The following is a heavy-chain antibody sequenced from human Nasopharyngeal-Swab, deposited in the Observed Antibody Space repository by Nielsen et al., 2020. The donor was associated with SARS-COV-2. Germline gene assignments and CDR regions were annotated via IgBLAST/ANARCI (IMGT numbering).Heavy chain of an antibody. CDR2: ISSSGSTI. V-gene: IGHV3-48*03. Sequence: GESLKISCAASGFTFSSYEMNWVSQAQGKGLEWVSYISSSGSTIYYADSVKGRFTISRDNAKNSLYLRMNSLRAEDTAVYYCARWAYYYDSSGYPYYYYGMDVWGQGTTVTVSS. J-gene: IGHJ6*02. CDR1: GFTFSSYE. D-gene: IGHD3-22*01. CDR3: ARWAYYYDSSGYPYYYYGMDV.